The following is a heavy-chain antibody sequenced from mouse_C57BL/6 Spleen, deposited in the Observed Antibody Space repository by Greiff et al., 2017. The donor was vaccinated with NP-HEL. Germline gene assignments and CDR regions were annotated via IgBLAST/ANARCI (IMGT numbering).Heavy chain of an antibody. J-gene: IGHJ4*01. CDR3: ARGLGGSSYGNAMDD. CDR1: GYTFTSYW. D-gene: IGHD1-1*01. Sequence: VQLQQPGAELVRPGTSVKLSCKASGYTFTSYWMHWVKQRPGQGLEWIGVIDPSDSYTNYNQKFKGKATLTVDTSSSTAYMQLSSLTSEDSAVYYCARGLGGSSYGNAMDDWGQGTSVTVSS. V-gene: IGHV1-59*01. CDR2: IDPSDSYT.